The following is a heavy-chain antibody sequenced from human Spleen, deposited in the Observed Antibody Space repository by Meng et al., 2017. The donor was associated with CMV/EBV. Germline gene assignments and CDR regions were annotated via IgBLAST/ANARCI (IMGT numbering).Heavy chain of an antibody. V-gene: IGHV3-23*03. CDR2: IYSGGNRT. Sequence: GESLKISCAASGFTFSSCAMSWVRQAPGKGLEWVSVIYSGGNRTYYADFVKGRFTISRDNCKNTLYLQMNSLRAEDTAVYYCAREDGYTKRGAFDIWGQGTMVTVSS. J-gene: IGHJ3*02. CDR3: AREDGYTKRGAFDI. CDR1: GFTFSSCA. D-gene: IGHD5-24*01.